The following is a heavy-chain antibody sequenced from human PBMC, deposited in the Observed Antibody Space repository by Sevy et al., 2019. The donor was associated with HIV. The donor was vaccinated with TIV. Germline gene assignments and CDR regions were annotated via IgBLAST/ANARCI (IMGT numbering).Heavy chain of an antibody. V-gene: IGHV3-21*01. J-gene: IGHJ4*02. CDR2: FSFGCGRI. CDR1: GFTFSKYS. D-gene: IGHD5-12*01. Sequence: GGSLRLSCEASGFTFSKYSMSWVRQAPGKGLEWVSTFSFGCGRINYADSVKGRFTISRDNAKNSLYLQMNTLRAEDTAVYYCASQRGGYERLYYFDSWGQGTLVTVSS. CDR3: ASQRGGYERLYYFDS.